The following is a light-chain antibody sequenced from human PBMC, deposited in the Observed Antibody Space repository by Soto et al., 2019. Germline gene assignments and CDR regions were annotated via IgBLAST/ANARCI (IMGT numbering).Light chain of an antibody. Sequence: DIVMTQSPLSLPVTPGEPASISCRSSQSLLHSNGYNYLDWYLQKPGQSPQLLIYLGSNRASGVPDRFSGGGSGTDFTLKISRVEAEDVGVYCCMQALQTPFTFGPGTKVDIK. J-gene: IGKJ3*01. CDR1: QSLLHSNGYNY. CDR2: LGS. CDR3: MQALQTPFT. V-gene: IGKV2-28*01.